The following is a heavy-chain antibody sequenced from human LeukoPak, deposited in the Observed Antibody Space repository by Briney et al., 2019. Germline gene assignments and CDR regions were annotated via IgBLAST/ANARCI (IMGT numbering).Heavy chain of an antibody. CDR2: IYYSGNT. CDR3: ARRNGPHYDIRLDY. J-gene: IGHJ4*02. D-gene: IGHD3-9*01. Sequence: PSETLSLTCIISGASISSSAYYWGWIRQPPGKGLEWIGTIYYSGNTYYNPSLQSRVTISVDTSKNQFSLKLSSVTAADTAVYYCARRNGPHYDIRLDYWGQGTLVTVSS. CDR1: GASISSSAYY. V-gene: IGHV4-39*07.